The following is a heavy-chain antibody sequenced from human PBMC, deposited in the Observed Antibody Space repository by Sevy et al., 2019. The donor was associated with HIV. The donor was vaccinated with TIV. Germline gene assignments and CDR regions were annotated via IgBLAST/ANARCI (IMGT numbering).Heavy chain of an antibody. CDR3: ARRGTLIVGSTKNWHFDL. J-gene: IGHJ2*01. CDR2: IYHYGTT. CDR1: GGSIRNSEFY. V-gene: IGHV4-39*01. D-gene: IGHD3-22*01. Sequence: SETLSLTCTVSGGSIRNSEFYWDWIRQPPGKGLEWIGTIYHYGTTYYGPSFKSRVTMSVDTSKNQFSLSLKSVTAADTAVYYCARRGTLIVGSTKNWHFDLWGRGTLVTVSS.